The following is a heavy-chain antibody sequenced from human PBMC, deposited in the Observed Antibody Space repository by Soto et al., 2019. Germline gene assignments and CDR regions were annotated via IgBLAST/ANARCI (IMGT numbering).Heavy chain of an antibody. CDR3: ARINPPGSSRWDHAWYFDL. CDR1: GGSISSYY. V-gene: IGHV4-59*08. J-gene: IGHJ2*01. CDR2: FYYSGST. Sequence: QVQLQESGPGLVKPSETLSLTCAVSGGSISSYYWSWIRQPPGKGLEWIGYFYYSGSTNYKPSIKSRVTISIDTSKNQFSLKLNSVTAADTAVYYCARINPPGSSRWDHAWYFDLGGRGTLVTVSS. D-gene: IGHD6-13*01.